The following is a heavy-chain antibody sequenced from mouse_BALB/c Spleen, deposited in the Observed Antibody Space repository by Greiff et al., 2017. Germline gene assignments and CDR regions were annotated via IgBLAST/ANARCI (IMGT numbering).Heavy chain of an antibody. CDR3: ARADYYLVGYLDV. CDR1: GYSITSGYY. J-gene: IGHJ1*01. CDR2: ISYDGSN. Sequence: EVQLQESGPGLVKPSQSLSLTCSVTGYSITSGYYWNWIRQFPGNKLEWMGYISYDGSNNYNPSLKNRISITRDTAKNQFFLKLNSVTTEDTATYYWARADYYLVGYLDVWGAGTTVTVSS. V-gene: IGHV3-6*02. D-gene: IGHD1-1*01.